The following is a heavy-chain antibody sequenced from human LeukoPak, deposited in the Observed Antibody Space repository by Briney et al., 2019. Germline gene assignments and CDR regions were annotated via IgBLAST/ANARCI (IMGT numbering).Heavy chain of an antibody. J-gene: IGHJ4*02. Sequence: ASVKVSCKASGYTFTGYYMHWVRQAPGQGLEWMGWINHNSGGTNYAQKFQGRVTMTRDTSISTAYMELSRLRSDDTAVYYCARAPSHYDSSGYRLIYFDYWGQGTLVTVSS. V-gene: IGHV1-2*02. CDR3: ARAPSHYDSSGYRLIYFDY. CDR2: INHNSGGT. D-gene: IGHD3-22*01. CDR1: GYTFTGYY.